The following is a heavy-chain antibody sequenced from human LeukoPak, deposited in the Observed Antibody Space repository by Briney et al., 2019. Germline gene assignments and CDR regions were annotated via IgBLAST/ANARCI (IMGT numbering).Heavy chain of an antibody. CDR3: AREDIVVVAASTGGFQH. CDR1: GFIFSNYN. D-gene: IGHD2-15*01. J-gene: IGHJ1*01. V-gene: IGHV3-48*04. CDR2: INRSSSPI. Sequence: QPGGSLRLSCAASGFIFSNYNMIWVRQAPGKGLEWISYINRSSSPIYYADSVKGRFTISRDNAKNSLYLQMNSLRAEDTALYYCAREDIVVVAASTGGFQHWGQGTLVTVS.